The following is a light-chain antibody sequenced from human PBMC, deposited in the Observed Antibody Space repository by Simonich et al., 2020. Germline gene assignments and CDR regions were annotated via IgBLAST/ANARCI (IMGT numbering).Light chain of an antibody. V-gene: IGLV2-11*01. Sequence: QSALTQPRSVSGSPGQSVTISCTGTSCDVGGYNYVSWYQQPPGKAPKLMIYDVRKRPSGIPDRFSGSKAGNTASLTISGLQAEDEAYYDCCSYAGSYTWVFGGGTKLTVL. J-gene: IGLJ3*02. CDR1: SCDVGGYNY. CDR3: CSYAGSYTWV. CDR2: DVR.